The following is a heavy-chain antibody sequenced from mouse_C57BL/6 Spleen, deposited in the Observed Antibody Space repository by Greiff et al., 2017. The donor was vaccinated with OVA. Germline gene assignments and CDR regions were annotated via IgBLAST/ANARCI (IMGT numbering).Heavy chain of an antibody. V-gene: IGHV1-61*01. D-gene: IGHD1-1*01. Sequence: VQLQQPGAELVRPGSSVELSCKASGYTFTSYWMDWVKQRPGQGLEWIGNIYPSDSETHYNQKFKDKATLTVDKSSSTAYMQLSSLTSEDSAVYYCARTLITTVVATNAMDYWGQGTSVTVSS. CDR3: ARTLITTVVATNAMDY. CDR2: IYPSDSET. CDR1: GYTFTSYW. J-gene: IGHJ4*01.